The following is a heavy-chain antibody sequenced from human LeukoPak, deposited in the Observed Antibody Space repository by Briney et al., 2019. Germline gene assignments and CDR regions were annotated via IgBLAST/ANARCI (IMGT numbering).Heavy chain of an antibody. J-gene: IGHJ3*02. CDR2: INPNSGGT. CDR1: GYTFTGYY. Sequence: ASVKVSCKASGYTFTGYYMHWVRQAPGQGFEWMGWINPNSGGTNYAQKFQGRVTMTRDTSISTAYMELSRLRSDDTAVYYCASSSWYASAFDIWGQGTMVTVSS. CDR3: ASSSWYASAFDI. V-gene: IGHV1-2*02. D-gene: IGHD6-13*01.